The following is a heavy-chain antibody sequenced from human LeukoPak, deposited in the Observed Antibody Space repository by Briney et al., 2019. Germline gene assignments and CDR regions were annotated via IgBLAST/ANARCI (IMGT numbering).Heavy chain of an antibody. CDR1: GYTFSGYY. V-gene: IGHV1-2*02. D-gene: IGHD2-2*01. J-gene: IGHJ4*02. CDR3: ARDSCSSTSCLSIDDY. CDR2: INPNSGGT. Sequence: ASVKVSCKPSGYTFSGYYMHWVRQAPGPGLEWMGWINPNSGGTSYAQKFQGRVTMTRDTSISTAYMELSRLSSDDTAVYYCARDSCSSTSCLSIDDYWGQGTLVTVSS.